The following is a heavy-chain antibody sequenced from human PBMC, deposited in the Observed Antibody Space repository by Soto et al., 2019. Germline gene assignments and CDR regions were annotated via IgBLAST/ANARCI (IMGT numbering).Heavy chain of an antibody. J-gene: IGHJ5*02. D-gene: IGHD3-22*01. CDR3: ARGYHYDSSGPDQ. CDR1: GFTFSSYW. Sequence: GSLRLSCAASGFTFSSYWMHWVRQAPGKGLVWVSRINSDESGTSYADSVKGRFTISRENAKNTLYLQMNSLRAEDTAVYYCARGYHYDSSGPDQWGQGTLVTVSS. V-gene: IGHV3-74*01. CDR2: INSDESGT.